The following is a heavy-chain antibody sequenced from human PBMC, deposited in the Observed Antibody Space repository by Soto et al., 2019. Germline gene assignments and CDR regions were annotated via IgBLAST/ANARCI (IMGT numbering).Heavy chain of an antibody. J-gene: IGHJ6*02. Sequence: GGSLRLSCAASGFTFSSYWMHWVRQAPGKGLVWVSRINSDGSSTSYADSVKGRFTISRDNAKNTLYLQMNSLRAEDTAVYYCARERVEWLLYYYYGMDVWGQGTTVTVSS. CDR2: INSDGSST. CDR1: GFTFSSYW. V-gene: IGHV3-74*01. CDR3: ARERVEWLLYYYYGMDV. D-gene: IGHD3-3*01.